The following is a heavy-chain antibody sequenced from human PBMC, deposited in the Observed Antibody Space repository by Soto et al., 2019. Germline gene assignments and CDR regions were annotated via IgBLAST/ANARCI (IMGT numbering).Heavy chain of an antibody. CDR1: GFSFSTYS. D-gene: IGHD2-21*02. V-gene: IGHV3-21*01. CDR2: IGCRSEI. CDR3: AREETAWPLAYGLDV. J-gene: IGHJ6*02. Sequence: GGSLRLSCEASGFSFSTYSMHWVRQARGKGLEWVSFIGCRSEIYYADSVKGRFTISNANPKHSLPLQMNSPRAEKTAVYYCAREETAWPLAYGLDVWGQGTTVTVSS.